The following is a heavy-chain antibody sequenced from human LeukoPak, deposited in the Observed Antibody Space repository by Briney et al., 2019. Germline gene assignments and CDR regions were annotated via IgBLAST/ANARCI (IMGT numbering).Heavy chain of an antibody. CDR2: ITSSSHYI. CDR1: GFTFDDYG. CDR3: ARAENSGSGGLDP. V-gene: IGHV3-21*01. Sequence: PGGSLRLSCAASGFTFDDYGMSWVRQAPGKGLEWVSRITSSSHYIYYADSVKGRFTISRDNAKNSLYLDMSSLRADDTAVYYCARAENSGSGGLDPWGQGTLVTVSS. J-gene: IGHJ5*02. D-gene: IGHD2-15*01.